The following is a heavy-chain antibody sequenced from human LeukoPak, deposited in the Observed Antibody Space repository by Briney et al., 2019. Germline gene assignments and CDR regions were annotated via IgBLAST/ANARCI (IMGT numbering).Heavy chain of an antibody. V-gene: IGHV1-46*01. J-gene: IGHJ4*02. CDR1: GYMFINDY. D-gene: IGHD7-27*01. CDR2: IIPRGGAT. Sequence: ASVKVYCKASGYMFINDYIHWVRQAPGQGLEWMGRIIPRGGATIYAQNFQGRPTVTRDTSTSTVLMELTSLRSEDTAVYYCARDGSHWDFDSWGQGTLVTVSS. CDR3: ARDGSHWDFDS.